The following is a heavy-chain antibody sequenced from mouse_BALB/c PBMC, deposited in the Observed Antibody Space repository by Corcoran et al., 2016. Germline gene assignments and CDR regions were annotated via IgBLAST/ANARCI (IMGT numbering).Heavy chain of an antibody. CDR1: GYTFTSYV. Sequence: EVQLQQSGPELVKPGASVKMSCKASGYTFTSYVLHWVKQKPGQGLDWIGYINPYNDGTKYNEKFKVKATLTSDKSSSTDYMELSSLTSEDSAVYYCARGHYDYGRDDYWGQGTTLTVSS. D-gene: IGHD2-4*01. CDR3: ARGHYDYGRDDY. CDR2: INPYNDGT. V-gene: IGHV1S136*01. J-gene: IGHJ2*01.